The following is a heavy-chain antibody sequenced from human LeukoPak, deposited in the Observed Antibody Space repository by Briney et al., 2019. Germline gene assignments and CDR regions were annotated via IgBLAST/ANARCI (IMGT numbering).Heavy chain of an antibody. CDR1: GFTFSSYA. CDR2: ISGSGGST. CDR3: AKDRITGTDWSQRPGNFQH. Sequence: AGGSLRLSCAASGFTFSSYAMSWVRQAPGKGLEWVSAISGSGGSTYYADSVKGRFTISRDNSKNTLYLQMNSLRAEDTAVYYCAKDRITGTDWSQRPGNFQHWGQGTLVTVSS. V-gene: IGHV3-23*01. J-gene: IGHJ1*01. D-gene: IGHD1-7*01.